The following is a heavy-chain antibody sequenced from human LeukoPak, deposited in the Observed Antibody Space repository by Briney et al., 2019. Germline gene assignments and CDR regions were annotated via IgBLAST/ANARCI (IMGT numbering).Heavy chain of an antibody. CDR1: ARSFTGYY. J-gene: IGHJ4*02. CDR3: ASGSVAHLLVLDY. D-gene: IGHD6-6*01. V-gene: IGHV4-34*01. CDR2: VNHSGSS. Sequence: SPTLSLTRALDARSFTGYYCGSTRHPPGKGLEWFGEVNHSGSSNCSPCVRSRVTISVDTPKNHFSANLRSVTAADRGVYYCASGSVAHLLVLDYWGQGTLVTVSS.